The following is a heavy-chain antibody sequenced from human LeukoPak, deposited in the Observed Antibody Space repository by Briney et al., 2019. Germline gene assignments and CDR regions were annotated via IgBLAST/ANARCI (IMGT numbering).Heavy chain of an antibody. CDR1: GYSISSGYQ. D-gene: IGHD5-18*01. V-gene: IGHV4-38-2*02. J-gene: IGHJ4*02. CDR3: ARVGGRVDTAMVIDY. CDR2: GYHSGST. Sequence: PSETLSLTCTVSGYSISSGYQWGWIRQPPGKGLEWIGNGYHSGSTYYNPSLKSRVAMSVDTSKNQFSLKLSSVTAADTAVYYCARVGGRVDTAMVIDYWGQGTLVTVSS.